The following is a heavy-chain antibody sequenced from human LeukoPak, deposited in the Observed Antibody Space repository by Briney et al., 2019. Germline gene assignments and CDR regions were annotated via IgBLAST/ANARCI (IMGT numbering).Heavy chain of an antibody. V-gene: IGHV3-53*01. D-gene: IGHD2-15*01. CDR1: GFTFSNYW. CDR2: IYSGGST. Sequence: GGSLRLSCAASGFTFSNYWMSWVRQAPGKGLEWVSVIYSGGSTYYADSVKGRFTISRDNSKNTLYLQMNSLRAEDTAVYYCARDRGAATKWNYYYYYMDVWGKGTTVTASS. CDR3: ARDRGAATKWNYYYYYMDV. J-gene: IGHJ6*03.